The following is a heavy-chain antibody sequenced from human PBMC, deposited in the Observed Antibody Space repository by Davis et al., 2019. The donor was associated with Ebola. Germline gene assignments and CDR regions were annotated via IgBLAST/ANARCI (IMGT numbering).Heavy chain of an antibody. V-gene: IGHV3-11*04. Sequence: GESLKISCAASGFTFSDYYMNWIRQAPGKGLECISYISSSGSSIYYADSVKGRFTISRDNAKNSLYLQMNSLRAEDTALYYCTRDRYYYGGTGTFDYWGQGTLVTVSS. CDR3: TRDRYYYGGTGTFDY. CDR1: GFTFSDYY. CDR2: ISSSGSSI. D-gene: IGHD3-22*01. J-gene: IGHJ4*02.